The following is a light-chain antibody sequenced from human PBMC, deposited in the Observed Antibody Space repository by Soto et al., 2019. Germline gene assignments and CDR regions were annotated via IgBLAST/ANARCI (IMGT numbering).Light chain of an antibody. J-gene: IGLJ2*01. CDR1: SSDVGYYDR. CDR2: EVS. Sequence: QSALTQPPSVSGSPGQSVTISCTGTSSDVGYYDRVSWYQQPPGTAPKLMIYEVSNRPSGVPDRFSGSKSGNTASLTISGLQAEDEADYYCSSYTSSNTLVFGGGTQLTVL. CDR3: SSYTSSNTLV. V-gene: IGLV2-18*02.